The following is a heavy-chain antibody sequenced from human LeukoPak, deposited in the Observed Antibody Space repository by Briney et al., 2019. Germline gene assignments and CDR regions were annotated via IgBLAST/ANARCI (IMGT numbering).Heavy chain of an antibody. D-gene: IGHD3-9*01. CDR3: ARDFGWGFDY. Sequence: GGSLRLSCAASGFTFSSYSMNWVRQAPGKGLEWVSSISSSSSYIYYADSVKGRFTISRDNAKNSLYLQMNSLRTENTAVYYCARDFGWGFDYWGQGSLVTVSS. V-gene: IGHV3-21*01. CDR2: ISSSSSYI. J-gene: IGHJ4*02. CDR1: GFTFSSYS.